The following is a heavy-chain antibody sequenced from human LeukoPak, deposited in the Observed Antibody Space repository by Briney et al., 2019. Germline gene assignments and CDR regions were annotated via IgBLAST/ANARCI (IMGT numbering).Heavy chain of an antibody. CDR3: AREAGYSSSWYYFDY. J-gene: IGHJ4*02. V-gene: IGHV3-11*04. D-gene: IGHD6-13*01. Sequence: PGGSLRLSCAASGFTFSDFYMSWIRQAPGKGLEWISYISSSGSTIYHADSVKGRFTISRDNAKNSLYLQMNSLRAEDTAVYYCAREAGYSSSWYYFDYWGQGTLVTVSS. CDR2: ISSSGSTI. CDR1: GFTFSDFY.